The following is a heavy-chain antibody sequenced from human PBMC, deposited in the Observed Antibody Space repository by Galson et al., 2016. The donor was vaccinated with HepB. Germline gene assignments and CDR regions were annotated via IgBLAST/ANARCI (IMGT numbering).Heavy chain of an antibody. Sequence: SLRLSCAASGFTFSSYAMNWVRPAPGTGLEWVSDISGTGGSTYYGDSVKGRFTISRDNSKHPLYLQMNSLRAEYTAVYYCAKGNEESNSGSSWYNWFDPWGQGTRVTVSS. D-gene: IGHD6-13*01. V-gene: IGHV3-23*01. CDR1: GFTFSSYA. CDR2: ISGTGGST. CDR3: AKGNEESNSGSSWYNWFDP. J-gene: IGHJ5*02.